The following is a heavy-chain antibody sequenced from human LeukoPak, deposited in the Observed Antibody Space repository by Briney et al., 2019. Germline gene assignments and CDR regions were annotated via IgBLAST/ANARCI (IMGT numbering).Heavy chain of an antibody. Sequence: ASVKVSCKASGHNFNSYGIGWVRQAPRQGLEWMGWITAGNGNTNYAQKVQGRVTMTTDTSTSTAYMELRSLRSDDTAVYFCARDLARGYSYGYNAFVIWRQGTMVTVSS. CDR2: ITAGNGNT. CDR1: GHNFNSYG. CDR3: ARDLARGYSYGYNAFVI. J-gene: IGHJ3*02. V-gene: IGHV1-18*01. D-gene: IGHD5-18*01.